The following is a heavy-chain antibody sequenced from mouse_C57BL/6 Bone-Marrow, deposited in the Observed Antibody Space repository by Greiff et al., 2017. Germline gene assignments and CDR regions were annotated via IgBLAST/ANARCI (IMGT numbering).Heavy chain of an antibody. Sequence: EVQLVESGGGLVKPGGSLKLSCAASGFTFSSYTMSWVRQTPEKRLEWVATISGGGGNTYYPDSVKGRFTISRDNAKNTLYLQMSSLRSEDTALYYCASPDGYYDAMDYWGQGTSVTVSS. CDR2: ISGGGGNT. V-gene: IGHV5-9*01. D-gene: IGHD2-3*01. CDR3: ASPDGYYDAMDY. CDR1: GFTFSSYT. J-gene: IGHJ4*01.